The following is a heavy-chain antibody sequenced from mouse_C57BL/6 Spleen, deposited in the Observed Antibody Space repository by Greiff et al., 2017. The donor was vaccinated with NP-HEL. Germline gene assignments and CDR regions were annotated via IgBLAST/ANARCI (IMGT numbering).Heavy chain of an antibody. V-gene: IGHV1-61*01. Sequence: QVQLQQPGAELVRPGSSVKLSCKASGYTFTSYWMDWVKQRPGQGLEWIGNIYPSDSETHYNQQFKDKATLTVAKSSSTAYMQLSSLTSEDSAVYYCASYGSSGGDYWGQGTTLTVSS. CDR2: IYPSDSET. J-gene: IGHJ2*01. D-gene: IGHD1-1*01. CDR1: GYTFTSYW. CDR3: ASYGSSGGDY.